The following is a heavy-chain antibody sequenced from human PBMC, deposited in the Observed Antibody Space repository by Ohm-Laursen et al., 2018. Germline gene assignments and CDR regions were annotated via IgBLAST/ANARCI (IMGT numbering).Heavy chain of an antibody. Sequence: GSLRLSCAASGFTFTHYYMSWVRQAPGKGLEWVANIGEDGSAKNYVDSVKGRFTISRDNAKNSLFLRMNSLRVEDTAVYYCGRDPTFDLWGRGTLVTVSS. CDR1: GFTFTHYY. J-gene: IGHJ2*01. CDR2: IGEDGSAK. CDR3: GRDPTFDL. V-gene: IGHV3-7*01.